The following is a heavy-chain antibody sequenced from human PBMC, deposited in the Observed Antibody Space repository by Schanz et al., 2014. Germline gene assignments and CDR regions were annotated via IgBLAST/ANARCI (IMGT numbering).Heavy chain of an antibody. CDR1: GFTFSSYG. V-gene: IGHV3-33*01. J-gene: IGHJ4*02. D-gene: IGHD4-17*01. CDR3: VRDTDYHFDY. Sequence: VQLLESGGDLVQPGGSLRLSCAASGFTFSSYGMHWVRQAPGKGLEWVAVIWYDGNNKFYADSVKGRFIISRDNAKNSLYLQMNSLRDEDTAVYYCVRDTDYHFDYWGQGTLVTVSS. CDR2: IWYDGNNK.